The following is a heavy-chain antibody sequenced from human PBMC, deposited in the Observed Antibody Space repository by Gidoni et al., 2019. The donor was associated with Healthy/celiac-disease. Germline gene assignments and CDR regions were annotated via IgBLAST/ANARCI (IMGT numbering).Heavy chain of an antibody. V-gene: IGHV3-73*01. CDR1: GFTFSGSA. Sequence: EVQLVESGGGLVQPGGALKLSCAAAGFTFSGSARHWVPQASGKGLEWVGRLRSKANRYATAYAASVNGMFTISRDDSKNTAYLQMNRLKTEDTAVYYCTRESRGYSGYDYYYYYGMDVWGQGTTVTVSS. J-gene: IGHJ6*02. CDR2: LRSKANRYAT. D-gene: IGHD5-12*01. CDR3: TRESRGYSGYDYYYYYGMDV.